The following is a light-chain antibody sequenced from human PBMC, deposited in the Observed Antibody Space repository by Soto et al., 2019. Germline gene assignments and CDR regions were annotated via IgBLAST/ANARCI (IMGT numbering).Light chain of an antibody. CDR1: SCDIGSYNR. J-gene: IGLJ1*01. Sequence: QSVLTQPASVSGSPGQSITISCTGTSCDIGSYNRVSWYQQHPGKAPKLIIYEVTDRPSGVSNRFSGSKSGNTASLTISGLQAEDEAEYYCSSYTNFNTRACVLGTGTKLTVL. CDR2: EVT. CDR3: SSYTNFNTRACV. V-gene: IGLV2-14*01.